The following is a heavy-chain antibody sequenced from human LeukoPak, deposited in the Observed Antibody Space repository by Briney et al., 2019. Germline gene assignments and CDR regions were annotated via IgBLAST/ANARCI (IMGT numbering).Heavy chain of an antibody. J-gene: IGHJ6*03. V-gene: IGHV3-21*01. D-gene: IGHD2-15*01. CDR1: GFTFSSYS. Sequence: GGSLRLSCAASGFTFSSYSMNWVRQAPGKGLEWVSSISSGSSYIYYADSVKGRFTISRDNAKNSLYLQMNSLRAEDTAVYYCARDLCSGGSCYPPGPSEVYYMDVWGKGTTVTISS. CDR3: ARDLCSGGSCYPPGPSEVYYMDV. CDR2: ISSGSSYI.